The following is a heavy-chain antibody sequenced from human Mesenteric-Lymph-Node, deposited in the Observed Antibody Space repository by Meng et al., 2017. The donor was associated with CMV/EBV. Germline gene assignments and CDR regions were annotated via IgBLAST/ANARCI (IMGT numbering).Heavy chain of an antibody. J-gene: IGHJ1*01. V-gene: IGHV4-39*01. CDR2: VYYSGST. D-gene: IGHD6-19*01. Sequence: CTVSGGPIVSTTCYWGWIRQSSNKGMERIGSVYYSGSTHYNPSLRGRITISVETSKNQFSLTLDSVTAADTAVYYCATNTSGWSFGAWGQGALVTVSS. CDR3: ATNTSGWSFGA. CDR1: GGPIVSTTCY.